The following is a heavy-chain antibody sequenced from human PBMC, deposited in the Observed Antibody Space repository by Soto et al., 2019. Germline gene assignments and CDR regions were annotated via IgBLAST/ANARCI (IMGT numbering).Heavy chain of an antibody. CDR3: GSENGI. D-gene: IGHD2-8*01. CDR2: INGDGSTI. J-gene: IGHJ3*02. Sequence: EVQLVESGGGLVQPGGSLRLSCAASGFTFTDYWMHWVRQAPGKGLVWVSHINGDGSTISYADSVKGRFTISRDNAKNTQYVKMSGLRAEDTAGYICGSENGIWGQGTMVTVSS. CDR1: GFTFTDYW. V-gene: IGHV3-74*01.